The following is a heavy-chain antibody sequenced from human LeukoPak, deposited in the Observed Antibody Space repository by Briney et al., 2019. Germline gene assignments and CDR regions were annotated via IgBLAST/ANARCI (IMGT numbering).Heavy chain of an antibody. CDR3: AKASAMIVVVSKHFDY. V-gene: IGHV3-23*01. Sequence: PGGSLRLSCAASGFTFSSHGMNWVRQAPGKGLEWVSGITGSGANAYYADSVKGRFTISRDNSKNTLYLQMNSLRAEDTAVYYCAKASAMIVVVSKHFDYWGQGTLVTVSS. CDR1: GFTFSSHG. CDR2: ITGSGANA. J-gene: IGHJ4*02. D-gene: IGHD3-22*01.